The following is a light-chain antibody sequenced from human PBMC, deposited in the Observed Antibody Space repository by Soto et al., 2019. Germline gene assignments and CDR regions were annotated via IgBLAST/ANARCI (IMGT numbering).Light chain of an antibody. CDR1: QSISSY. CDR3: QQSYSIPYT. J-gene: IGKJ2*01. CDR2: VAS. Sequence: DIQMTQSPSSLSASVGDRVTITCRASQSISSYLNWYQVKPGKAPKLLLYVASSLQSGVPSRFSGSGSGTDFTLTISSLQPEDFATYYCQQSYSIPYTFGLGTKIEIK. V-gene: IGKV1-39*01.